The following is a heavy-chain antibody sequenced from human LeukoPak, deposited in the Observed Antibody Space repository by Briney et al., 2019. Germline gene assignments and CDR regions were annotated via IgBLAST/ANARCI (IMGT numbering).Heavy chain of an antibody. Sequence: GGPLRLSCAASGFTFSNPWMSWPRHAPGKGLEGVGRLKNKNDGRTTDYAAPVKHRFTISREAVKHTLYLQKHSLQAEDTPVYYCTTGSYWGQGTVVIVSS. CDR2: LKNKNDGRTT. V-gene: IGHV3-15*01. CDR3: TTGSY. J-gene: IGHJ4*02. CDR1: GFTFSNPW.